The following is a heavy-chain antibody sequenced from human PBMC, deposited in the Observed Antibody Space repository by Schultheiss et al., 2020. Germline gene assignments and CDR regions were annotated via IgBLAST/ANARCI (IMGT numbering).Heavy chain of an antibody. V-gene: IGHV4-4*02. CDR2: INHSGST. D-gene: IGHD6-13*01. CDR3: ARAAEPYYFDY. J-gene: IGHJ4*02. CDR1: GGSISSSNW. Sequence: GSLRLSCAVSGGSISSSNWWSWVRQPPGKGLEWIGEINHSGSTNYNPSLKSRVTISVDTSKNQFSLKLSSVTAADTAVYYCARAAEPYYFDYWGQGTLVTVSS.